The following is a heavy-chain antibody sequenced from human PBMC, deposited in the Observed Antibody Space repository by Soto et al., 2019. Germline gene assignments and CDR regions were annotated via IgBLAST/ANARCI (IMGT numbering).Heavy chain of an antibody. V-gene: IGHV4-30-2*01. D-gene: IGHD6-13*01. Sequence: PSETLSLTCAVSSGSISSGGYSWSWIRQPPGKGLEWIGYIYHSGSTYYNPSLKSRVTISVDTSKNQFSLKLSSVTAADTAVYYCARAKPSSWYKFWFDPWGQGTLVTVSS. CDR2: IYHSGST. CDR3: ARAKPSSWYKFWFDP. CDR1: SGSISSGGYS. J-gene: IGHJ5*02.